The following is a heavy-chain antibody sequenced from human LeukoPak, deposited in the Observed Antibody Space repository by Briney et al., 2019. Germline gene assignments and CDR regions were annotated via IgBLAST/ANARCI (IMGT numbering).Heavy chain of an antibody. Sequence: GASVKVSCKASGYTFTSYGISWVRQAPGQGLEWMGWITAYNDKTNYAQKLQGRVTMTTDTSTSTAYMELRSLRSDDTAVYYCARALLWFGEPSHIDYWGQGTLVTASS. V-gene: IGHV1-18*01. CDR1: GYTFTSYG. CDR3: ARALLWFGEPSHIDY. D-gene: IGHD3-10*01. CDR2: ITAYNDKT. J-gene: IGHJ4*02.